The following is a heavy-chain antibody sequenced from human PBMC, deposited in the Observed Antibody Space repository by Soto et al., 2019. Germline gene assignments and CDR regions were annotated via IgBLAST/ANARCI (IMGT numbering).Heavy chain of an antibody. CDR1: GGSINTFY. Sequence: SETLSLTCTVSGGSINTFYWSWVRQPAGKGLEWIGRIFSSGSTSFNPSLESRVAMSVDTSKNHFSLNLSSATAADMSVYYCAREGSYSAYNFAHGIQLWSFDFWGQGALVTVSS. V-gene: IGHV4-4*07. D-gene: IGHD5-12*01. CDR3: AREGSYSAYNFAHGIQLWSFDF. CDR2: IFSSGST. J-gene: IGHJ4*02.